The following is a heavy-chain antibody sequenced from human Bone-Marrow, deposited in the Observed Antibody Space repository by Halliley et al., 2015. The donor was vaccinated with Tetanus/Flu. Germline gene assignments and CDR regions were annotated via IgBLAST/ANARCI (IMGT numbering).Heavy chain of an antibody. CDR3: ARQVTQYWYFDL. CDR1: GFNFDTYS. Sequence: LSLTCAASGFNFDTYSMNWVRQTPGKGLEWVASISTGSSYKYYAASVKGRFTISRDNAKNSLFLQMNSLRGDDTAIYYCARQVTQYWYFDLWGRGTLVTVSS. D-gene: IGHD2-21*02. V-gene: IGHV3-21*01. CDR2: ISTGSSYK. J-gene: IGHJ2*01.